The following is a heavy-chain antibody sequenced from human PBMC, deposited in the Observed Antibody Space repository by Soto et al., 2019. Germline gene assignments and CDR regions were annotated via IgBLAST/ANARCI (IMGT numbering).Heavy chain of an antibody. CDR3: DSSGPPAY. J-gene: IGHJ4*02. CDR2: ISYTGST. D-gene: IGHD3-22*01. CDR1: GGSISGYS. V-gene: IGHV4-59*01. Sequence: PSETLSLTCTVSGGSISGYSWSWIRQPPGKGLEYIGYISYTGSTNYNPSLKSRVTISLDTSKNQFSLKLASVTAADTAVYYYDSSGPPAYWGQGTLVTVSS.